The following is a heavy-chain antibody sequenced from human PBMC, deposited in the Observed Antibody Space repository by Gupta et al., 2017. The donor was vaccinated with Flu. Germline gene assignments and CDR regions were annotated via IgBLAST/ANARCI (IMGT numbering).Heavy chain of an antibody. D-gene: IGHD6-13*01. CDR1: GGLFSSYG. CDR2: IIPVFPAT. Sequence: QVQLVQSGPEVKRPESSVRVSCEVSGGLFSSYGFSWVRQAPGQGLEWMGGIIPVFPATNYAEKFLQDRVTITADESTRTVYLELTGLRSDDTAVYFCARNPSSSWSHFDSWGQGTLLTVSS. CDR3: ARNPSSSWSHFDS. V-gene: IGHV1-69*01. J-gene: IGHJ4*02.